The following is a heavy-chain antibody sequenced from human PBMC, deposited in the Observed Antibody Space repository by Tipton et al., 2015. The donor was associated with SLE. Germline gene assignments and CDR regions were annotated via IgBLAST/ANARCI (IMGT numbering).Heavy chain of an antibody. D-gene: IGHD6-13*01. V-gene: IGHV5-51*03. CDR2: IYPGDSDT. CDR3: ASTTYSSSMDAFDI. Sequence: QLVQSGAEVKKPGESLKISCKGSGYSFIRYRIGWVRQMPGKGLEWMGIIYPGDSDTRYSPSFQGQVTISADRSISTAYLQWSSLKASDTAMYYCASTTYSSSMDAFDIWGQGTMVTVSS. J-gene: IGHJ3*02. CDR1: GYSFIRYR.